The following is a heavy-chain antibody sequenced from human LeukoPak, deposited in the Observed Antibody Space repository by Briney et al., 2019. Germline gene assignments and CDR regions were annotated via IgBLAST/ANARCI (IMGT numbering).Heavy chain of an antibody. CDR3: ARDRFREGVDTAMVDPGWTFDY. CDR1: GFTFSSYE. D-gene: IGHD5-18*01. CDR2: ISSSGSTI. Sequence: GGSLRLSCAASGFTFSSYEMNWVRQPPGKGLEWVSYISSSGSTIYYADSVKGRFTISRDHAKNSLYLQMNSLRAADTAVYYCARDRFREGVDTAMVDPGWTFDYWGQGTLVTVSS. V-gene: IGHV3-48*03. J-gene: IGHJ4*02.